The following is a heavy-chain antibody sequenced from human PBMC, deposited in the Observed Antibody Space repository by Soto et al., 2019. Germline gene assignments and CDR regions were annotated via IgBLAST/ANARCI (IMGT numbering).Heavy chain of an antibody. CDR2: IYYTGST. Sequence: SETLSLTCTVSGGSISSSSYYWGWIRQPPGKGLEWIGTIYYTGSTYYNPSLKSRVTISVDRSKNQFSLKLNSVTAADTAVYFCARHDTYSSSPPFDYWGQGTLVTVSS. J-gene: IGHJ4*02. V-gene: IGHV4-39*01. CDR3: ARHDTYSSSPPFDY. D-gene: IGHD6-19*01. CDR1: GGSISSSSYY.